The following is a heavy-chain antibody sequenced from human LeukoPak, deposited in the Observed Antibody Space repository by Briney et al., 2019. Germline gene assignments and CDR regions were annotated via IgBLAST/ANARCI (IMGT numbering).Heavy chain of an antibody. J-gene: IGHJ5*02. V-gene: IGHV4-39*07. CDR1: GDPINIYY. CDR2: IYYSGST. D-gene: IGHD3-10*01. CDR3: ARRPSGFDP. Sequence: PSETLSLTCTVSGDPINIYYWGWIRQPPGKGLEWIGSIYYSGSTYYNPSLKSRVTISVDTSKNQFSLRLSSVTAADTAVYYCARRPSGFDPWGQGTLVTVSS.